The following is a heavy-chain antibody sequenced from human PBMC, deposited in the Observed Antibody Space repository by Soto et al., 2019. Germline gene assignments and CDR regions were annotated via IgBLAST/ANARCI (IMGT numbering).Heavy chain of an antibody. V-gene: IGHV2-5*02. CDR3: AHRILRTVFGLVTTTAIYFDF. D-gene: IGHD3-3*01. J-gene: IGHJ4*02. CDR2: IYWDDDK. Sequence: GPTLVKPTQTLTLTCTFSGFSLTTSGVGVGWIRQSPGKAPEWLALIYWDDDKRYSPSLKSRLTITKDTSKNQVVLTMADLDPADTATYYCAHRILRTVFGLVTTTAIYFDFCGQGIPVAVSS. CDR1: GFSLTTSGVG.